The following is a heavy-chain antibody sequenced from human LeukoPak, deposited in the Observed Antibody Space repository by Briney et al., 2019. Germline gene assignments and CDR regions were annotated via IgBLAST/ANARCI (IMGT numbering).Heavy chain of an antibody. Sequence: SETLSLTCTVSGGSISSSSYYWGWIRQPPGKGLEWIGSIYYSGSTYYNPSLKSRVTISVDTSKNQFSLKLSSVTAADTAVYYCARLSDEYSCSFLSSYYYYYYMDVWGKGTTVTVSS. J-gene: IGHJ6*03. V-gene: IGHV4-39*01. CDR1: GGSISSSSYY. CDR3: ARLSDEYSCSFLSSYYYYYYMDV. D-gene: IGHD6-6*01. CDR2: IYYSGST.